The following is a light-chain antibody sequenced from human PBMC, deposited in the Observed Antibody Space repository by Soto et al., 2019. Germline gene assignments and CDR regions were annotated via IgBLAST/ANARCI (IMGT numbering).Light chain of an antibody. CDR3: LQDYTYPLT. CDR1: QGVKND. CDR2: AAS. J-gene: IGKJ4*01. Sequence: IQLTQSPSFLSASVGDRVTITCRASQGVKNDLGWYQQRPGKAPKLLIYAASSLQSGVPSRFSGSGSGTDFTLTITSLQPEDFATYYCLQDYTYPLTFGGGTKVDI. V-gene: IGKV1-6*01.